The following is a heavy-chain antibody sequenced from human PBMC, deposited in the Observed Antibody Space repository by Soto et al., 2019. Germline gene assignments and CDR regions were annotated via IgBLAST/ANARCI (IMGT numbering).Heavy chain of an antibody. CDR1: GFTFSSYS. CDR2: ISSSSSYI. D-gene: IGHD3-3*01. CDR3: ARGPDYDFWSGYTNHYYYYGMDV. V-gene: IGHV3-21*01. Sequence: GGSLRLSCAASGFTFSSYSMNWVRQAPGKGLEWVSSISSSSSYIYYADSVKGRFTISRDNAKNSLYLQMNSLRAEDTAVYYCARGPDYDFWSGYTNHYYYYGMDVWGQGTTVTVSS. J-gene: IGHJ6*02.